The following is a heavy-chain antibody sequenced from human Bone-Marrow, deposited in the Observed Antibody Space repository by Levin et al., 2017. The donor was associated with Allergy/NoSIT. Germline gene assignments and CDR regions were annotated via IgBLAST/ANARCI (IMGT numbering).Heavy chain of an antibody. V-gene: IGHV3-33*01. D-gene: IGHD2-2*01. CDR2: IWYDGSNK. J-gene: IGHJ4*02. CDR3: ARGDIVVVPAAQESDFDY. Sequence: GESLKISCAASGFTFSSYGMHWVRQAPGKGLEWVAVIWYDGSNKYYADSVKGRFTISRDNSKNTLYLQMNSLRAEDTAVYYCARGDIVVVPAAQESDFDYWGQGTLVTVSS. CDR1: GFTFSSYG.